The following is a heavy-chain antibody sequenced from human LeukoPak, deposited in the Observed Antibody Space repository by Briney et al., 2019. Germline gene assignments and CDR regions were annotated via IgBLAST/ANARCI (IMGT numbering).Heavy chain of an antibody. CDR3: ARRPPRGESGSSPMN. D-gene: IGHD3-10*01. J-gene: IGHJ4*02. CDR2: ISGSGGST. Sequence: GGSLRLFCAASGFTYSSYAMSWVRHAPGKGLEWVSAISGSGGSTYYADSVKGRFTISRENSKNTLYLQINSLRAEDTAVYHCARRPPRGESGSSPMNWGQGTLFTVSP. CDR1: GFTYSSYA. V-gene: IGHV3-23*01.